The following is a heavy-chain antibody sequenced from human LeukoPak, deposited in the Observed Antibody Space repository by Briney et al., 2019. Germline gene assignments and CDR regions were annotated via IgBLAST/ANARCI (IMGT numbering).Heavy chain of an antibody. CDR3: ARDTYYYDSGASFDS. V-gene: IGHV3-74*01. Sequence: GGSLRLSCAASGFTFSSYWMHWVRQAPGKGLVWVSRINSDGTTTSYADSVKGRFTISRDNAKNTLYLQMNSLRAEDTAVYYCARDTYYYDSGASFDSWGQGTLVTVSS. CDR2: INSDGTTT. CDR1: GFTFSSYW. D-gene: IGHD3-22*01. J-gene: IGHJ4*02.